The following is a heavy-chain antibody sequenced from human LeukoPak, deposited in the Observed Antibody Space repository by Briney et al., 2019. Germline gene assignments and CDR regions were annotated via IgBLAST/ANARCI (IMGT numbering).Heavy chain of an antibody. CDR2: INHSGST. D-gene: IGHD3-10*01. J-gene: IGHJ6*03. CDR1: GGSFSGYY. CDR3: ARACPRVVRGYMDV. V-gene: IGHV4-34*01. Sequence: PSETLSLTCAVYGGSFSGYYWSWIRQPPGKGLEWIGEINHSGSTNYNPSLKSRVTISVDTSKNQFSLKLSSVTAADTAVYYCARACPRVVRGYMDVWGKGTTVTVSS.